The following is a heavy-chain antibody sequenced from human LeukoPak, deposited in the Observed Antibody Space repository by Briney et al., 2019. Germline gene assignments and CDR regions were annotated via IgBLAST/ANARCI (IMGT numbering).Heavy chain of an antibody. V-gene: IGHV3-23*01. J-gene: IGHJ5*02. CDR3: AKSGSTWAKNWFDP. CDR2: ISGSGGST. D-gene: IGHD6-13*01. Sequence: SGGSLRLSCAASGFTFSNYAMNWVRQAPGKGLEWVSGISGSGGSTYYADSVKGRFTISRDNSKNTLYLQMNSLRAEDTAVYYCAKSGSTWAKNWFDPWGQGTLVTVSS. CDR1: GFTFSNYA.